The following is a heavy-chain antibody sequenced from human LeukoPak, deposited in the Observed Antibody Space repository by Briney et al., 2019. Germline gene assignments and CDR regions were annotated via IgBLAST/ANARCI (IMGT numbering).Heavy chain of an antibody. CDR2: IWYDGSNK. Sequence: GRSLRLSCAASGFTFSSYGMHWVRQAPGKGLEWVAVIWYDGSNKYYADSVKGRFTISRDNSKNTLYLQMNSLRAEDTAVYYCARDLGGGSGSYNVDYWGQGTTVTVSS. J-gene: IGHJ4*03. CDR1: GFTFSSYG. D-gene: IGHD3-10*01. CDR3: ARDLGGGSGSYNVDY. V-gene: IGHV3-33*01.